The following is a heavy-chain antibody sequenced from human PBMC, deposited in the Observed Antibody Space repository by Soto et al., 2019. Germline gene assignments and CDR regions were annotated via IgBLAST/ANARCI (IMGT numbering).Heavy chain of an antibody. V-gene: IGHV4-61*08. CDR3: VRANYFDF. J-gene: IGHJ4*02. Sequence: SETLSLTCAVSGGSISSGGYSWSWIRQPPGKGLEWIGYIYYSGSTNNNPSLKSRVTISVDTSKNQLSLKLSSVTAADTAIYYCVRANYFDFWGQGTLVTVSS. CDR1: GGSISSGGYS. CDR2: IYYSGST.